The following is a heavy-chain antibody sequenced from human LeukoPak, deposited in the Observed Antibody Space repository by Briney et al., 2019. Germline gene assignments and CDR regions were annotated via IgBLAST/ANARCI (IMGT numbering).Heavy chain of an antibody. CDR1: GFTFSSYW. V-gene: IGHV3-7*01. CDR3: ARDIEAAGLFLDY. J-gene: IGHJ4*02. CDR2: MKYDGSEK. D-gene: IGHD6-13*01. Sequence: GESLRLSCAASGFTFSSYWMSWVRQAPGPGLEWVANMKYDGSEKYYVDSVKGRFTISRNNAKNSLYLQMNSLRAEDTAVYYCARDIEAAGLFLDYWGQGTLVTLSS.